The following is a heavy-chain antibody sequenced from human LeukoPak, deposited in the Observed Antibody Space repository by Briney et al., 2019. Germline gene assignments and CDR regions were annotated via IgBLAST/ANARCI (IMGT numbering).Heavy chain of an antibody. D-gene: IGHD3-10*01. V-gene: IGHV4-59*08. Sequence: PSETLSLTCTVSGGSISSYYWSWIRQPPGTGLEWIGYIYYSGSTNYNPSLQSRVTISVDTSKNQFSLKLSSVTAADTAVYYCAATYGSGSSGYYYYGMDVWGQGTTVTVSS. CDR3: AATYGSGSSGYYYYGMDV. CDR1: GGSISSYY. J-gene: IGHJ6*02. CDR2: IYYSGST.